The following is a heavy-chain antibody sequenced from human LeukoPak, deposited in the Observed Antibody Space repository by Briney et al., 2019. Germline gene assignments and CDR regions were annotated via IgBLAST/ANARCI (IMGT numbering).Heavy chain of an antibody. V-gene: IGHV3-7*03. Sequence: GGSLRLSCAASGFTFSSYWMHWVRQAPGKGLEWVANIKEDGSKKNYVDSVKGRFTISRDNAKNSLYLQMNSLRAEDTAVYHCATPLDYYDSSGYHQGGDWGQGTLVTVSS. D-gene: IGHD3-22*01. CDR1: GFTFSSYW. CDR3: ATPLDYYDSSGYHQGGD. J-gene: IGHJ4*02. CDR2: IKEDGSKK.